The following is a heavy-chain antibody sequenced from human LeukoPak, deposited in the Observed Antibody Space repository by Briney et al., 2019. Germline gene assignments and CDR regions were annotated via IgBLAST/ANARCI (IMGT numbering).Heavy chain of an antibody. V-gene: IGHV4-59*01. D-gene: IGHD2-15*01. CDR2: IYYTGST. CDR3: ARDKGRYCSGGSCQNWFDP. Sequence: SETLSLTCTVSGASISSYNWSWIRQPPGKELEWIGYIYYTGSTDYNPSLKSRVTMSVDTSKNQFSLKLSSVTAADTAVYYCARDKGRYCSGGSCQNWFDPWGQGTLVTVSS. J-gene: IGHJ5*02. CDR1: GASISSYN.